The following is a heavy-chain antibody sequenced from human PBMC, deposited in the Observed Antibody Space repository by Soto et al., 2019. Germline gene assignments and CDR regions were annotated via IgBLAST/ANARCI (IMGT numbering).Heavy chain of an antibody. J-gene: IGHJ5*02. CDR3: ARGIMGSGSYYTTPHNRFAP. CDR1: GGSISSYY. CDR2: IYYSGST. V-gene: IGHV4-59*01. Sequence: SPETLSVTCTVSGGSISSYYWSWIRQPRGKGLEWIGCIYYSGSTNYIPSLKSRVTISVDTSKNQFSLKLSSVTAADTAVYYWARGIMGSGSYYTTPHNRFAPPGQGTSVPVSS. D-gene: IGHD3-10*01.